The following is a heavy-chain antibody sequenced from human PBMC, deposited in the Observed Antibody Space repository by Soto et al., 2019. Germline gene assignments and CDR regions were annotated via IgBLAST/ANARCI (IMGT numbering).Heavy chain of an antibody. V-gene: IGHV3-30-3*01. D-gene: IGHD2-15*01. Sequence: RLSCAASGFTFSSYAMHWVRQAPGKGLEWVAVISYDGSNKYYADSLKGRFTISRDNSKNTLYLQMNSLSAEDTAVYYCARSSGEVLGYCGMDVWGQGTTVTVTS. CDR2: ISYDGSNK. CDR1: GFTFSSYA. CDR3: ARSSGEVLGYCGMDV. J-gene: IGHJ6*02.